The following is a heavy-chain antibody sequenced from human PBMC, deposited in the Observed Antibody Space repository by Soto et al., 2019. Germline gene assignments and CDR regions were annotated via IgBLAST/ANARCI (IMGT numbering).Heavy chain of an antibody. CDR1: GFSFSSYE. CDR3: ARDRDFRGMDV. CDR2: ISSSGSTI. V-gene: IGHV3-48*03. Sequence: GSLRLSCAASGFSFSSYEMNCFLQAPGKGLEWVSYISSSGSTIYYADSVKGRFTISRDNAKNSLYLQMNSLRAEDTAVYYCARDRDFRGMDVWGQGTTVTVSS. J-gene: IGHJ6*02. D-gene: IGHD2-21*01.